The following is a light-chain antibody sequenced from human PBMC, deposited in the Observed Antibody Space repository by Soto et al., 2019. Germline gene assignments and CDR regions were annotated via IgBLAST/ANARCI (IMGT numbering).Light chain of an antibody. CDR2: GAS. J-gene: IGKJ1*01. V-gene: IGKV3-15*01. CDR3: QQYNYWPT. CDR1: QSVSTN. Sequence: EIVMTQSPATLSVSLGERATLSCRASQSVSTNLAWYQQKPGQAPRLLIYGASTRAAGIPAKFSGSGSGTEFTLNISSLQSEDFVVYYCQQYNYWPTFGQGTKVEIK.